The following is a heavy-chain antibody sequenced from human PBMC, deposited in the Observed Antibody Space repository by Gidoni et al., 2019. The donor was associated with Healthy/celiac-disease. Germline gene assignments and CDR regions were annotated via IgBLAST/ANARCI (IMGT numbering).Heavy chain of an antibody. J-gene: IGHJ4*02. CDR1: GFTFSSYA. V-gene: IGHV3-30*18. Sequence: QVQLLESGGGVVQPGRSLRLSCAASGFTFSSYAMNWVRQAPGKGLEVVAIISYDGSNKYYADAVKGRFTISKDNSNNTLYLQMNSLRAEDTAVYYCAKDENYYDSSGYSDWGQGTLVTVSS. CDR2: ISYDGSNK. D-gene: IGHD3-22*01. CDR3: AKDENYYDSSGYSD.